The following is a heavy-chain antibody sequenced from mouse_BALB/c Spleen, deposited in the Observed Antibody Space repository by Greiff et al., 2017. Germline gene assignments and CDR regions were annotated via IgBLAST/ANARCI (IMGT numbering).Heavy chain of an antibody. D-gene: IGHD3-1*01. Sequence: DVMLVESGGGLVQPGGSRKLSCAASGFTFSSFGMHWVRQAPEKGLEWVAYISSGSSTIYYADTVKGRFTISRDNPKNTLFLQVTSLRSEDTAMYYCARQLGLRGGYAMDYWGQGTSVTVSS. CDR1: GFTFSSFG. V-gene: IGHV5-17*02. J-gene: IGHJ4*01. CDR3: ARQLGLRGGYAMDY. CDR2: ISSGSSTI.